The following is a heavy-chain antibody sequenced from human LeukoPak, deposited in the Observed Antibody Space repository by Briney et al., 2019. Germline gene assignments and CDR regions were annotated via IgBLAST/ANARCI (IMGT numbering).Heavy chain of an antibody. CDR2: IKQDGSEK. D-gene: IGHD6-19*01. CDR1: GFTFSSYW. V-gene: IGHV3-7*05. Sequence: GGSLRLSCAASGFTFSSYWMSWVRQAPGKVLEWVANIKQDGSEKYYVDSVKGRFTISRDNAKNSLYLQMNSLRAEDTAVYYCARAELWPKGFVGYFDLWGRGTLVTVSS. CDR3: ARAELWPKGFVGYFDL. J-gene: IGHJ2*01.